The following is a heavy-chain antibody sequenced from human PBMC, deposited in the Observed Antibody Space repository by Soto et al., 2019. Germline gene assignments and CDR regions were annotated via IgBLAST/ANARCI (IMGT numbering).Heavy chain of an antibody. D-gene: IGHD3-16*01. CDR1: GFTFSNYW. V-gene: IGHV3-74*01. J-gene: IGHJ6*03. Sequence: EVQLVESGGGLVQPGGSLRLSCEASGFTFSNYWMHWVRQAPGKGLVWVARINGDGSSTRNADSVKGRFTISRDNAKNTLYLQMNSLGAEDKAVYYCVRQRFHGGYYYYYMDVWGKGTTVTVSS. CDR2: INGDGSST. CDR3: VRQRFHGGYYYYYMDV.